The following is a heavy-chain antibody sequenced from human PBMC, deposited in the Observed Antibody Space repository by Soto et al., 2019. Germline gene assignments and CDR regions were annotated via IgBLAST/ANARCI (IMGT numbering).Heavy chain of an antibody. CDR1: GFTFSSYG. J-gene: IGHJ6*02. D-gene: IGHD4-17*01. CDR3: AKDKTTFGPYGGRNRYYCYGMDV. V-gene: IGHV3-30*18. CDR2: ISYDGSNK. Sequence: GGSLRLSFAASGFTFSSYGMPWVRQAPGKGLEWVAVISYDGSNKYYADSVKGRFTISRDNSKNTLYLQMNSLRAEDTAVYYCAKDKTTFGPYGGRNRYYCYGMDVWGQGTTVTVSS.